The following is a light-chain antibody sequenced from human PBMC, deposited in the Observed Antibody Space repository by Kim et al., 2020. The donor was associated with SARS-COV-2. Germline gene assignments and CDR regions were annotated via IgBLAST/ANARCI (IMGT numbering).Light chain of an antibody. J-gene: IGLJ3*02. Sequence: ALKKPSMTLVVDNIGRRRVHWCEQKTGQAPLLVISYAGCGPSGIPERFAGTSSGITATLTSSGVEAGDEAVYYSQVWDAKSDHPVFGGGTQLTFL. CDR3: QVWDAKSDHPV. CDR2: YAG. CDR1: NIGRRR. V-gene: IGLV3-21*04.